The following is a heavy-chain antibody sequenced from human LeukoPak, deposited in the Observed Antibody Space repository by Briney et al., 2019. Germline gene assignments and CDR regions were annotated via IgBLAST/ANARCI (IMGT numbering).Heavy chain of an antibody. CDR2: ISSSSSYI. Sequence: KAGGSLRLSCAASGFTLSSYSMNWVRQAPGKGLEWVSSISSSSSYIYYADSVKGRFTISRDNAKNSLYLQMYSLRAEDTAVYYCARNPIYSGYDRAIDPWGQGTLVTVSS. D-gene: IGHD5-12*01. CDR1: GFTLSSYS. CDR3: ARNPIYSGYDRAIDP. V-gene: IGHV3-21*01. J-gene: IGHJ5*02.